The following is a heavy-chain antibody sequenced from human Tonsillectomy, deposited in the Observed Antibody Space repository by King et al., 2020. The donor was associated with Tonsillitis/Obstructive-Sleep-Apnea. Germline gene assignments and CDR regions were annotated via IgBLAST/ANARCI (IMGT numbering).Heavy chain of an antibody. D-gene: IGHD6-13*01. Sequence: VQLVESGGGVVQPGRSLRLSCAASGFTFSSYGMHWVRQAPGKGLEWVAVISYDGSNKYYADSVKGRFTISRDNSKNTLYLQMNSLRAEDTAVYYCAKGYSSSWHRVAFDIWGQGTMVTVSS. J-gene: IGHJ3*02. CDR2: ISYDGSNK. V-gene: IGHV3-30*18. CDR1: GFTFSSYG. CDR3: AKGYSSSWHRVAFDI.